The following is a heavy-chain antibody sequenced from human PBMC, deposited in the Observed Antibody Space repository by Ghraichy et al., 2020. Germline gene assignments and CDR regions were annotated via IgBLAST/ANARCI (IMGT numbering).Heavy chain of an antibody. Sequence: ASVNVSCKASGYTFTSYGISWVRQAPGQGLEWMGWISGYNGNTDYAQKFQGRVTMTTDTSTSTAYMELRSLRSDDTAVYYCATGLAFYYDSSGYYYFDYWGQGTLVTVSS. D-gene: IGHD3-22*01. CDR2: ISGYNGNT. CDR3: ATGLAFYYDSSGYYYFDY. V-gene: IGHV1-18*04. CDR1: GYTFTSYG. J-gene: IGHJ4*02.